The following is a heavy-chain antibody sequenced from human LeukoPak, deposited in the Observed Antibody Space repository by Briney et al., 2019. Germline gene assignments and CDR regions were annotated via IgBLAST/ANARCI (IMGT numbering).Heavy chain of an antibody. CDR2: ISSSGGST. CDR1: GFTFSSYA. J-gene: IGHJ4*02. V-gene: IGHV3-23*01. CDR3: AKGNGGSCYSCIDY. D-gene: IGHD2-15*01. Sequence: GGSLRLSCAASGFTFSSYAMSWVRQAPGKGLEWVSVISSSGGSTYYAGSLKGRFSISRDSSKNTLSLQLNSLRAEDTAVYYCAKGNGGSCYSCIDYWGQGTLVIVSS.